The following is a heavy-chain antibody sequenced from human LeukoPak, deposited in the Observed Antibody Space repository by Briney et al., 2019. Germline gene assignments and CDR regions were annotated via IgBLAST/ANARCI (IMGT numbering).Heavy chain of an antibody. CDR1: GFTFSSYS. Sequence: GGSLRLSCAASGFTFSSYSMNWVRQAPGKGLEWVSYITGSSSTIYYADSVKGRFTISRDNGKNSLYLQMNSLRAEDTAVYYCARRGASSGGLDYWGQGTLVTVSS. J-gene: IGHJ4*02. CDR2: ITGSSSTI. V-gene: IGHV3-48*01. D-gene: IGHD6-19*01. CDR3: ARRGASSGGLDY.